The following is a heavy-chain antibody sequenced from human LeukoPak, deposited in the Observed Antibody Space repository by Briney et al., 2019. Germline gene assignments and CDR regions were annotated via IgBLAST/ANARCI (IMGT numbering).Heavy chain of an antibody. Sequence: GGSLRLSCAASGFTFSSYEMDWVRQAPGKGLEWVSYISSSGSTIYYADSVKGRFTISRDNAKNSLYLQMNSLRAEDTAVNYCARDWFGYGSGSYHGDYFDYWGQGTLVTVSS. CDR2: ISSSGSTI. D-gene: IGHD3-10*01. CDR1: GFTFSSYE. J-gene: IGHJ4*02. CDR3: ARDWFGYGSGSYHGDYFDY. V-gene: IGHV3-48*03.